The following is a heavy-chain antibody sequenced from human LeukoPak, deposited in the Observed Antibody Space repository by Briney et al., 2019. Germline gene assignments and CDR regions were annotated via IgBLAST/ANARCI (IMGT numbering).Heavy chain of an antibody. J-gene: IGHJ6*02. CDR3: ASTLTGTSYYYYGMDV. D-gene: IGHD1-7*01. CDR2: IDPSDSYT. Sequence: GESLEISCKGSGYSFTSYWISWVRQMPGKGLEWMGRIDPSDSYTNYSPSFQGHVTISADKSISTAYLQWSSLKASDTAMYYCASTLTGTSYYYYGMDVWGQGTTVTVSS. CDR1: GYSFTSYW. V-gene: IGHV5-10-1*01.